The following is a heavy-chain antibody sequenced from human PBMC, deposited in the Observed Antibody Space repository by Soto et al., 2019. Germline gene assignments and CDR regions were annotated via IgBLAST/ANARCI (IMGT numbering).Heavy chain of an antibody. Sequence: SETLSLTCAVYGGSFSGYYWSWIRQPPGKGLGWIGEINHSGSTNYNPSLKSRVTMSVDTSKNQFSLRLSSVTAADTAVYYWARHFVAVVIKGWGLWGQGTLVTVSS. D-gene: IGHD3-22*01. J-gene: IGHJ4*02. CDR3: ARHFVAVVIKGWGL. CDR1: GGSFSGYY. V-gene: IGHV4-34*01. CDR2: INHSGST.